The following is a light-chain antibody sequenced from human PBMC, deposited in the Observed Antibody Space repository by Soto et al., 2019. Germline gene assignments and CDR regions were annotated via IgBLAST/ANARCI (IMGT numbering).Light chain of an antibody. Sequence: EIVMTQSPATLSVSPGERATLSCRASQSVSSYLAWYQQKPGQAPRLLIYGASTRATDIPARFSGSGSGTEFTLTISDVQPEDFALYYCHQRQSWPRTFGQGTKVDIK. CDR2: GAS. V-gene: IGKV3-15*01. J-gene: IGKJ1*01. CDR3: HQRQSWPRT. CDR1: QSVSSY.